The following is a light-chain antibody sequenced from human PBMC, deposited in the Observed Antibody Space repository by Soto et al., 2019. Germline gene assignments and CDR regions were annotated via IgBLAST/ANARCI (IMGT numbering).Light chain of an antibody. CDR1: SSDVGGYNY. Sequence: QSALTQPASVSGSPGQSITISCTGTSSDVGGYNYVSWYQQHPGKGPKLMLYEVSNRPSGVSNRFSGSKSGNTASLTISGLQPEDEADYYCSSYTSTSPYVLGTGTKVTVL. V-gene: IGLV2-14*01. CDR2: EVS. CDR3: SSYTSTSPYV. J-gene: IGLJ1*01.